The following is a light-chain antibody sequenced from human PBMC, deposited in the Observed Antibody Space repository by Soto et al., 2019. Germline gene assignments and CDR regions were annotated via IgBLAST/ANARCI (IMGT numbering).Light chain of an antibody. V-gene: IGLV2-8*01. Sequence: QSALTQPPSASGSPGQSVTISCTGTSSDVGGYNYDSWYQQHPGKAPKLMIYEVIKRPPGVPDRFSGSKSGNTASLTVSGLQAEDEADYYCSSYAGSNNFEVFGGGTKLTVL. J-gene: IGLJ2*01. CDR2: EVI. CDR3: SSYAGSNNFEV. CDR1: SSDVGGYNY.